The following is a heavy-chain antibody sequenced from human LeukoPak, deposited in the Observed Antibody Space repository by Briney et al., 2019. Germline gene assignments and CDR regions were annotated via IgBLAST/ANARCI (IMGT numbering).Heavy chain of an antibody. D-gene: IGHD5-24*01. CDR1: GFIFSSYE. Sequence: SGGSLRLSCAGSGFIFSSYEMSWVRQAPGKGLEWVANIKPDGSVKSYVDSVKGRFTISRDNAKNSLYLQMNSLRAEDTAVYYCARGQMAGYWGQGTLVTVSS. J-gene: IGHJ4*02. CDR2: IKPDGSVK. V-gene: IGHV3-7*05. CDR3: ARGQMAGY.